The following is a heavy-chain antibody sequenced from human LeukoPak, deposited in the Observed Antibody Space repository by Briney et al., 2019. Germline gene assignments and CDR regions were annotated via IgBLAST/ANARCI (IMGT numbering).Heavy chain of an antibody. CDR1: GGTFSSYA. J-gene: IGHJ3*02. CDR2: IIPIFGTA. Sequence: SVQVSCKASGGTFSSYAISWVRQAPGQGLEWMGGIIPIFGTANYAQKFQGRVTITADKSTSTAYMELSSLRSEDTAVYYCARVRDGSGSYPDNDAFDIWGQGTMVTVSS. D-gene: IGHD3-10*01. V-gene: IGHV1-69*06. CDR3: ARVRDGSGSYPDNDAFDI.